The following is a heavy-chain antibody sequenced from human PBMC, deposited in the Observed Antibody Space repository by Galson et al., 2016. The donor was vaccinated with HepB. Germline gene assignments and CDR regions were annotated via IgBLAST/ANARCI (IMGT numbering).Heavy chain of an antibody. J-gene: IGHJ3*01. D-gene: IGHD2-8*01. V-gene: IGHV3-48*02. CDR2: IGSTTSSI. CDR1: GFTFTTFS. CDR3: VRGFRSNSFDV. Sequence: SLRLSCAASGFTFTTFSMSWVRQSPGRGLEWVSFIGSTTSSIYYADFVKGRFTVSRDNAQRSLYLQMNSLRDDVTAVYYCVRGFRSNSFDVWGQGTRITVSA.